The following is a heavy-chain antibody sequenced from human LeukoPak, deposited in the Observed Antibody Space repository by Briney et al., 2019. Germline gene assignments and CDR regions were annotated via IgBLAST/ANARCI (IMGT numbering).Heavy chain of an antibody. CDR2: ISSSGTYV. CDR3: ARASSKQLAGYLPDGFDI. V-gene: IGHV3-21*01. CDR1: GFIFSNAW. Sequence: GGSLRLSCAASGFIFSNAWMSWVRQAPGKGLEWVSSISSSGTYVYYADSVKGRFTISRDNAKNSLSLQMNSLRADDAAVYYCARASSKQLAGYLPDGFDIWGQGTMVTVSS. D-gene: IGHD3-9*01. J-gene: IGHJ3*02.